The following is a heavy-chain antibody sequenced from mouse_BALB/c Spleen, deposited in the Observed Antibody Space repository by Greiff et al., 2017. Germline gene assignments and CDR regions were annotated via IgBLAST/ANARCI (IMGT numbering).Heavy chain of an antibody. CDR1: GFSLSTSGMG. Sequence: QVTLKVSGPGILQPSQTLSLTCSFSGFSLSTSGMGVVWIRQPSGQGLEWLAHIWWDDVKRYNPALKSRLTTSKDTSSSQVFLKIASVDTADTATDYCARIVSSTVVARGAMDYWGQGTSVTVSS. D-gene: IGHD1-1*01. J-gene: IGHJ4*01. CDR3: ARIVSSTVVARGAMDY. V-gene: IGHV8-8*01. CDR2: IWWDDVK.